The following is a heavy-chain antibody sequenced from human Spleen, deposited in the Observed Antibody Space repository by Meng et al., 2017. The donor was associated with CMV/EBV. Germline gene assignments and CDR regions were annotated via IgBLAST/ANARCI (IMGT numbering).Heavy chain of an antibody. V-gene: IGHV3-11*04. Sequence: CADSVCTFSDYYMSWIRQAPGKGLEWVSYISSSGSTIYYADSVKGRFTISRDNAKNSLYLQMNSLRAEDTAVYYCARSLYYYGPGGYWGQGTLVTVSS. CDR1: VCTFSDYY. J-gene: IGHJ4*02. D-gene: IGHD3-10*01. CDR2: ISSSGSTI. CDR3: ARSLYYYGPGGY.